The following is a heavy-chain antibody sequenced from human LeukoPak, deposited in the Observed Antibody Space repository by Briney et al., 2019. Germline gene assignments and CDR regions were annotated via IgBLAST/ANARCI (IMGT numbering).Heavy chain of an antibody. D-gene: IGHD3-22*01. Sequence: ASVKVSCKASGYTFTSYDINWVRQATGQGLEWMGWRNPNSGNTGYAQKFQGRVTITRNTSISTAYMELSSLRSEDTAVYYCARGGDYYDSTTDYWGQGTLVTVSS. J-gene: IGHJ4*02. V-gene: IGHV1-8*03. CDR2: RNPNSGNT. CDR1: GYTFTSYD. CDR3: ARGGDYYDSTTDY.